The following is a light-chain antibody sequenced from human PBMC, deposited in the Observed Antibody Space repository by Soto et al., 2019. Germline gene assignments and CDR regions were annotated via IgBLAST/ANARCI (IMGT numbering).Light chain of an antibody. CDR3: QQYHNWPPQYT. J-gene: IGKJ2*01. CDR1: QSVARN. Sequence: EIVKTQSPASLSVSPGDGATLSCRASQSVARNVAWYQQKPGQGPRLLIHGASTRAVGVPARFSGSGSGTDFTLTISSLQSEDFAVYYCQQYHNWPPQYTFGQGTKLQIK. V-gene: IGKV3-15*01. CDR2: GAS.